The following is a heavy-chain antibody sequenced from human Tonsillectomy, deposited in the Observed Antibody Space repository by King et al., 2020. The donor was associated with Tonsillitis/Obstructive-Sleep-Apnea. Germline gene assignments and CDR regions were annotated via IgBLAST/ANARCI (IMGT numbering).Heavy chain of an antibody. D-gene: IGHD5-12*01. V-gene: IGHV1-69*12. CDR2: VIPIFATA. CDR3: ARSVATIDYYYYHYMDV. J-gene: IGHJ6*03. Sequence: QLVQSGAEVKKPGSSVKLSCKASGGTFSSYDISWVRQAPGQGLEWMGGVIPIFATANYAQKFQGRVTITADESTSTAYMELNSLRSEDTAVYYCARSVATIDYYYYHYMDVWGKGTTVTVSS. CDR1: GGTFSSYD.